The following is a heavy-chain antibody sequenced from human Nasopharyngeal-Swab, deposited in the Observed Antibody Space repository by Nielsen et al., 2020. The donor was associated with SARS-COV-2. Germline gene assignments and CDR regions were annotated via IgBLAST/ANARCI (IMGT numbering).Heavy chain of an antibody. Sequence: LSLTCAASGFTFSSYAMHWVRQAPGKGLEWVAVISYDGSNKYYADSVKGRFTISRDNSKNTLYLQMNSLRAEDTAVYYCARVDRDGSYYYYYMDVWGKGTTVTVSS. CDR3: ARVDRDGSYYYYYMDV. CDR2: ISYDGSNK. J-gene: IGHJ6*03. CDR1: GFTFSSYA. D-gene: IGHD1-26*01. V-gene: IGHV3-30*04.